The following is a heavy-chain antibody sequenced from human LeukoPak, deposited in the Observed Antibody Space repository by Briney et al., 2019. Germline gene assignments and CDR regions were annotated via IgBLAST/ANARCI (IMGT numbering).Heavy chain of an antibody. CDR1: GFTFSDCY. CDR2: ISSGGTII. V-gene: IGHV3-11*01. J-gene: IGHJ4*02. CDR3: TKLAVTTRDY. Sequence: GGSLRLSCAASGFTFSDCYMTWIRQAPGKGLEWISYISSGGTIIYYADSVRGQFTISRDNAKNTLFLQMNSLRAEDTAVYYCTKLAVTTRDYWGPGTLVTVSS. D-gene: IGHD4-17*01.